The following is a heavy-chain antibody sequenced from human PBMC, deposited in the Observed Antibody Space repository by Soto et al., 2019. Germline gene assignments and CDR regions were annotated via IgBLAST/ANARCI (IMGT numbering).Heavy chain of an antibody. CDR2: IYNGERT. D-gene: IGHD6-19*01. CDR3: AQTTGWPGFDY. J-gene: IGHJ4*02. Sequence: QVHLQESGPGLVKPSETMSLTCTASGASIRNFYWNWVRQFPGKGLEWIGHIYNGERTNYNPSLKSRVTISVDTSKNQFSLKLSSVTVADTAVYYCAQTTGWPGFDYWGQGTPVAVSS. CDR1: GASIRNFY. V-gene: IGHV4-59*01.